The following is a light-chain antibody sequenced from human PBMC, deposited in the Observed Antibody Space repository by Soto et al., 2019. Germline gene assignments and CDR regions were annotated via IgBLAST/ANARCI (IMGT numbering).Light chain of an antibody. CDR2: AAS. J-gene: IGKJ2*01. V-gene: IGKV1-39*01. CDR1: QTIIRY. Sequence: DIQMSQSPSSLSASVRDRVSITCRASQTIIRYLNWYQQKPGKAPKLLIFAASSLQSGVPSRFSGSGSGTDFTLTISSLQVEDFATYYCQLSYSTPYTFGQGTKLEIK. CDR3: QLSYSTPYT.